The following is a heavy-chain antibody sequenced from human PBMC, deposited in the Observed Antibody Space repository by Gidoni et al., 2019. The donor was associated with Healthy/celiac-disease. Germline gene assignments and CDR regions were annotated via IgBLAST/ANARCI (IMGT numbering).Heavy chain of an antibody. D-gene: IGHD3-3*01. CDR1: GFSLSTSGVG. CDR2: IYWDDDK. CDR3: AHSQEITIFGGVMDAWYFQH. J-gene: IGHJ1*01. V-gene: IGHV2-5*02. Sequence: QITLKESGPTLVKPTQTLTLTCTFSGFSLSTSGVGVGWIRQPPGKALEWLALIYWDDDKRYSPSLKSRLTITKDTSKNQVVLTMTNMDPVDTATYYCAHSQEITIFGGVMDAWYFQHWGQGTLVTVSS.